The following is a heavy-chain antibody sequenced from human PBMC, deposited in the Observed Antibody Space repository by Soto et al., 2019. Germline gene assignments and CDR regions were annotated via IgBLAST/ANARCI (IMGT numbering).Heavy chain of an antibody. J-gene: IGHJ4*02. V-gene: IGHV1-69*12. D-gene: IGHD6-19*01. Sequence: QVQLVQSGAEVKKPGSSVKVSCKASEGTFSSYAISWVRQAPGQGLAWMGGIIPIFGTANYAQKFQGRVTITADESTSAAYMELSSLRSENTAVYYCARAVAGTPHHLLDYWGQGTLVTVFS. CDR1: EGTFSSYA. CDR3: ARAVAGTPHHLLDY. CDR2: IIPIFGTA.